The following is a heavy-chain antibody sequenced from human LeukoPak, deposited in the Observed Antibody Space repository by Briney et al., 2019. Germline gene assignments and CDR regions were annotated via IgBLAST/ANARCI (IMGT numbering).Heavy chain of an antibody. CDR2: IYYSGST. Sequence: TSETLSLTCTVSGGSISSGGYYWSWIRQHPGKGLEWIGYIYYSGSTYYNPSLKSRVTISVDTSKNQLSLKLSSVTAADTAVYYCARSWQSSSGWLPVGIDYWGQGTLVTVSS. V-gene: IGHV4-31*03. J-gene: IGHJ4*02. D-gene: IGHD6-19*01. CDR1: GGSISSGGYY. CDR3: ARSWQSSSGWLPVGIDY.